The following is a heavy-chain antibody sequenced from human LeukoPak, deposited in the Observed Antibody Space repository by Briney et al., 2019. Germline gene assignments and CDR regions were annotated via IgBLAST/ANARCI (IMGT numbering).Heavy chain of an antibody. V-gene: IGHV4-61*09. CDR1: GGSISSGSYY. Sequence: SQTLSLTCTVSGGSISSGSYYWNWIRQPAGKGLEWLGNIFNRGTTNYNASLESRLTISLDTARNQFSLSLRSVTAADTAIYFCARSSLAVYFNYWGQGTLVTASS. CDR2: IFNRGTT. D-gene: IGHD6-19*01. J-gene: IGHJ4*02. CDR3: ARSSLAVYFNY.